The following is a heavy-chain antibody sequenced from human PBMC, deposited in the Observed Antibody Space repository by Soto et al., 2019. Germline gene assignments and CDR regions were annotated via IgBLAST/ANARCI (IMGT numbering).Heavy chain of an antibody. CDR3: ARKDGYEIEY. CDR2: IYPGDSDT. CDR1: GYSFVSYW. Sequence: RGESLKISCQGSGYSFVSYWIAWVRQMPGKGLEWMGSIYPGDSDTTNSPSFQGQVTMSVEKSITTVYLQWSSLKASDTAMYYCARKDGYEIEYWGQGTLVTVSS. D-gene: IGHD2-21*01. V-gene: IGHV5-51*01. J-gene: IGHJ4*02.